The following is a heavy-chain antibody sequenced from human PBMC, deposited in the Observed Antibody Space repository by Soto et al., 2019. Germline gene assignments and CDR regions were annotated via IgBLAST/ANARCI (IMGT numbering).Heavy chain of an antibody. D-gene: IGHD4-17*01. J-gene: IGHJ6*02. CDR1: GYSFTTHG. V-gene: IGHV1-18*04. CDR3: ARDPPFSGILRGTPLMDI. CDR2: ISAYNGDT. Sequence: ASVKVSCKASGYSFTTHGISWVRRAPGHGLEWMGWISAYNGDTHYVQRFQGRLTMTTDTSTSTAYMELRSLTSDDTAVYYCARDPPFSGILRGTPLMDIWGQGTTVTVSS.